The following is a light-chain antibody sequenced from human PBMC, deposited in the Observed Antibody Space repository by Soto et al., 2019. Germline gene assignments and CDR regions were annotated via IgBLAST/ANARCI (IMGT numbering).Light chain of an antibody. CDR2: ATS. CDR3: QQYDTYPFT. J-gene: IGKJ3*01. CDR1: QDVSNH. Sequence: DLQMTQSPSSLSASVGDRVTITCRASQDVSNHLAWFQQKPGKAPKSLISATSTLQSGVPSKFSGSGSRTDFTLIISSLQPEDFATYYCQQYDTYPFTFGPGTKVDIK. V-gene: IGKV1-16*02.